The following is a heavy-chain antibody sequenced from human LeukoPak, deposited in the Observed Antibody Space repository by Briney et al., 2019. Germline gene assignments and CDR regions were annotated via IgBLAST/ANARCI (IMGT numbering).Heavy chain of an antibody. V-gene: IGHV1-18*01. J-gene: IGHJ6*02. CDR2: ISAHNGNT. Sequence: ASVKVSRKASGYTLTSYGISWVRRASGRGLEGMGWISAHNGNTNYAQKLQGRGTMTTDTSTSTAYMELRSLRSADTAVYYCARDSPVDYDFWSGYPNLYYGMDVWGHGTTVTASS. CDR3: ARDSPVDYDFWSGYPNLYYGMDV. CDR1: GYTLTSYG. D-gene: IGHD3-3*01.